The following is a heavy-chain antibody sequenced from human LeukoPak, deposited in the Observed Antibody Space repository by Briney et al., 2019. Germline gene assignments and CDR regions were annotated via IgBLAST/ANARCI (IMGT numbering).Heavy chain of an antibody. V-gene: IGHV3-23*01. D-gene: IGHD6-6*01. CDR1: GFTFSSYA. Sequence: GGSLRLSCAASGFTFSSYAMSWVRQAPGKGLEWVSAISGSGGSTYYADSVKGRFTISRDNSKNTLYLQMNSLRAEHTAVDYCAKDNPPAAARHGFDYWGQGTLVTVSS. J-gene: IGHJ4*02. CDR3: AKDNPPAAARHGFDY. CDR2: ISGSGGST.